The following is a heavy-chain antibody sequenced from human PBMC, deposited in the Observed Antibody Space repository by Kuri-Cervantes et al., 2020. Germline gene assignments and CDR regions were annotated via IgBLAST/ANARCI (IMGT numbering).Heavy chain of an antibody. CDR3: ASGRFGELHFDP. V-gene: IGHV3-23*01. D-gene: IGHD3-10*01. CDR1: GFTFSSYA. CDR2: ISGSGGST. Sequence: GESLKISCAASGFTFSSYAMSWVRQAPGKGLEWVSAISGSGGSTYYADSVKGRFTISRDNSKNTLYLQMNSLRAEDTAVYYCASGRFGELHFDPRGQGTLVTVSS. J-gene: IGHJ5*02.